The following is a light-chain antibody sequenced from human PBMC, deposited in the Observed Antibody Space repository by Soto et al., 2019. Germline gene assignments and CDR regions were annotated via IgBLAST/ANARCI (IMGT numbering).Light chain of an antibody. CDR2: GAS. J-gene: IGKJ1*01. Sequence: EIVLTQSPGTLSLSPGERATLSCRASQSVSCSYLAWYQQKPGQAPRLLMYGASSRATGIPDRFSGSGSGTDFTLTISRLEPEDFAVYYCQQYGSSPTWAFGQGTKVEIK. V-gene: IGKV3-20*01. CDR3: QQYGSSPTWA. CDR1: QSVSCSY.